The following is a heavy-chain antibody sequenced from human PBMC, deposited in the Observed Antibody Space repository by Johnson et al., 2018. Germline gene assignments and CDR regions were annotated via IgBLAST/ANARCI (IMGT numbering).Heavy chain of an antibody. CDR3: AKDIGGYVWGLRGFDI. J-gene: IGHJ3*02. CDR2: ISWDSGTV. Sequence: VQLVQSGGGVVQPGRSLRLSCAASGFTFSSYGMHWVRQAPGKGLEWVSGISWDSGTVGYADSVKGRVTISRDNAKISLYLQLHRLRAEDTALYYCAKDIGGYVWGLRGFDIWGQGTMVTVSA. D-gene: IGHD5-12*01. V-gene: IGHV3-9*01. CDR1: GFTFSSYG.